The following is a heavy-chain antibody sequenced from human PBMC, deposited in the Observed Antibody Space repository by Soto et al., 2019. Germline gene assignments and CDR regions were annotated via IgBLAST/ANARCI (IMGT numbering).Heavy chain of an antibody. Sequence: GGSLRLSCAASGFTFSSYSMNWVRQAPGKGLEWVSSISSSSSYIYYADSVKGRFTISRDNAKNSLYLQMKSLRAEDTAVYYCARYVDCSSTSCYYYYYGMDVWGQGTTVTVSS. CDR1: GFTFSSYS. D-gene: IGHD2-2*01. CDR2: ISSSSSYI. CDR3: ARYVDCSSTSCYYYYYGMDV. J-gene: IGHJ6*02. V-gene: IGHV3-21*01.